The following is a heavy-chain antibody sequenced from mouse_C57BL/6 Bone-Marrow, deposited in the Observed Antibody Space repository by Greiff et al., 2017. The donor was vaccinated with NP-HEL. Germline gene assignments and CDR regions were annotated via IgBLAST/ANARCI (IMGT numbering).Heavy chain of an antibody. Sequence: EVKLMESGGGLVKPGWSLKLSCAASGFTFSSYAMSWVRQTPEKRLEWVATISDGGSYTYYPDNVKGRFTISRDNAKNNLYLQMSHLKSEDTAMYYCARDFHYYGSSLDYWGQGTTLTVSS. CDR3: ARDFHYYGSSLDY. V-gene: IGHV5-4*01. CDR2: ISDGGSYT. D-gene: IGHD1-1*01. J-gene: IGHJ2*01. CDR1: GFTFSSYA.